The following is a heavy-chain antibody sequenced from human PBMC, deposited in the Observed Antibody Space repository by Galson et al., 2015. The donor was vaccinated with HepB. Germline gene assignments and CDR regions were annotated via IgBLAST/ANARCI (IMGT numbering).Heavy chain of an antibody. CDR2: IKQDGSEK. CDR3: AKEGRTAAAGVGWEFDY. Sequence: SLRLSCAVSGFTFSSYWMSWVRQAPGKGLEWVANIKQDGSEKYYVDSVEGRFTISRDNAKNSLYLQMNSLRVEDTAVYYCAKEGRTAAAGVGWEFDYWGQEAWSPSPQ. J-gene: IGHJ5*01. CDR1: GFTFSSYW. V-gene: IGHV3-7*01. D-gene: IGHD6-13*01.